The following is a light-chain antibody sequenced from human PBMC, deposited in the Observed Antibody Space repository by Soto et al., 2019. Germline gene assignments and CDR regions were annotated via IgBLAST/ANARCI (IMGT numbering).Light chain of an antibody. V-gene: IGKV3-15*01. Sequence: ETMMTQSPDTLAVSLGERATLSCRASQSLRSSLAWYQQKPGQAPRLLIYDASTRATGIPARFSGSGSGTDFTLPISGLQSEDFAVYYCQQYNNWPQTFGQGTKVEIK. J-gene: IGKJ1*01. CDR1: QSLRSS. CDR3: QQYNNWPQT. CDR2: DAS.